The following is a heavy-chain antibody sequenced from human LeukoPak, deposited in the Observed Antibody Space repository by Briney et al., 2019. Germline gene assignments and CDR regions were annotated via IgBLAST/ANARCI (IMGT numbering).Heavy chain of an antibody. D-gene: IGHD5-18*01. CDR1: GYTFTSYG. Sequence: ASVKVSCKASGYTFTSYGISWVRQAPGQGLEWMGWISAYNGNTNYAQKLQGRVTITADKSASTAYMELSSLRSEDTAVYYCARLSPLQLWLFDYWGQGTLVTVSS. V-gene: IGHV1-18*01. CDR3: ARLSPLQLWLFDY. CDR2: ISAYNGNT. J-gene: IGHJ4*02.